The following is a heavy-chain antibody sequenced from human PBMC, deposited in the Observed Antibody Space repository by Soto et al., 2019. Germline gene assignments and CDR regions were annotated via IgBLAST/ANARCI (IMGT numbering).Heavy chain of an antibody. CDR3: TTVFYDSSGNPDY. J-gene: IGHJ4*02. Sequence: EVQLVESGGGLVKPGGSLRLSCAASGFTFSNAWMNWVRQAPGKGLEWVGRIKRKTDAGTTDYAAAVKGRFTISRDDSKNTVYLQMNSLKTEDTAVYYCTTVFYDSSGNPDYWGQGTPVTVSS. V-gene: IGHV3-15*07. CDR2: IKRKTDAGTT. D-gene: IGHD3-22*01. CDR1: GFTFSNAW.